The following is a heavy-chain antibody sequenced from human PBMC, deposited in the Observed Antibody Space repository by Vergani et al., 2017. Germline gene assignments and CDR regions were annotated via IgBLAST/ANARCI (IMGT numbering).Heavy chain of an antibody. CDR1: GGTFSSYA. J-gene: IGHJ4*02. D-gene: IGHD6-19*01. Sequence: VQLVQSGAEVKKPGSSVKVSCKASGGTFSSYAISWVRQAPGQGLEWMGRIIPIFGTANYAQKFQGRVTITADESTSTAYMELSSLRSEDTAVYYCARERSKNGAWLVDLPHGPHYFDYWGQGTLVTVSS. V-gene: IGHV1-69*18. CDR3: ARERSKNGAWLVDLPHGPHYFDY. CDR2: IIPIFGTA.